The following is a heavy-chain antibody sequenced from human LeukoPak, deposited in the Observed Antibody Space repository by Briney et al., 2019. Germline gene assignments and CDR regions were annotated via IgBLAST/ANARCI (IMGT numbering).Heavy chain of an antibody. CDR2: ISSSGSTI. Sequence: GGSLRLSCAASGFTFSDYYMSWIRQAPGKGLEWVSYISSSGSTIYYADSVKGRFTISRDNAKISLYLQMNSLRAEDTAVYYCARATTAAAKYYSYGMDVWGQGTTVTVSS. V-gene: IGHV3-11*01. CDR1: GFTFSDYY. J-gene: IGHJ6*02. D-gene: IGHD6-13*01. CDR3: ARATTAAAKYYSYGMDV.